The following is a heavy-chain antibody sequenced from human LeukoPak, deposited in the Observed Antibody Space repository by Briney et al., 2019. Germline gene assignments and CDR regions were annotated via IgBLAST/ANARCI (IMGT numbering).Heavy chain of an antibody. Sequence: GGSLRLSCAASGFTFSSYAMSWVRQAPGKGLEWVSVISGGGSRTYYAASVKGRFTISRDNSENTLYLQMNSLRADDTAVYYCAKGTYYHTSGTSSTETFGENWGQGTLVTISS. D-gene: IGHD3-10*01. CDR2: ISGGGSRT. CDR1: GFTFSSYA. V-gene: IGHV3-23*01. J-gene: IGHJ4*02. CDR3: AKGTYYHTSGTSSTETFGEN.